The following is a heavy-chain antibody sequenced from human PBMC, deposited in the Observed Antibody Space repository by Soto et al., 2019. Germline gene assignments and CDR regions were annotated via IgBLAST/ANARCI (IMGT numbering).Heavy chain of an antibody. V-gene: IGHV1-3*01. CDR1: GYTFTSYA. CDR2: INAGNGNT. D-gene: IGHD3-10*01. CDR3: ARDLPDYGSYAY. J-gene: IGHJ4*02. Sequence: ASVKVSCKASGYTFTSYAMHWVRQAPGQRLEWMGWINAGNGNTKYSQKFQGRVTITRDTSASTAYMELSSLRSEDTAVYYFARDLPDYGSYAYWAQGTLVTVSS.